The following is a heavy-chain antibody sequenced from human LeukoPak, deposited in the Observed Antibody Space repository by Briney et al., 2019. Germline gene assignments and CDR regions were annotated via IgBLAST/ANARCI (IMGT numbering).Heavy chain of an antibody. CDR1: GFTFSSYS. J-gene: IGHJ4*02. V-gene: IGHV3-21*01. Sequence: GGFLRLSCAASGFTFSSYSMNWVRQAPGKGLEWVSSISSSSSYIYYANSVKGRFTISRDNAKNSLYLQMNSLRAEDTAVYYCARDNLGGEYDILNPFDYWGQGTLVTVSS. D-gene: IGHD3-9*01. CDR2: ISSSSSYI. CDR3: ARDNLGGEYDILNPFDY.